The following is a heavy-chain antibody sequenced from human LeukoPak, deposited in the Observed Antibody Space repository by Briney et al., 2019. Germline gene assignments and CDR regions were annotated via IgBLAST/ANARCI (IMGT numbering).Heavy chain of an antibody. D-gene: IGHD6-13*01. V-gene: IGHV1-18*01. CDR2: ISAYNGNT. CDR3: ARQPPAAAGQYNWFDP. Sequence: ASVKVSCKASGYTFISYGISWVREAPGQGLEWMGWISAYNGNTNYAQKLQGRVTMTTGTSTSTAYMELRSLRSDDRAVYYCARQPPAAAGQYNWFDPWGQGTLVTVSS. CDR1: GYTFISYG. J-gene: IGHJ5*02.